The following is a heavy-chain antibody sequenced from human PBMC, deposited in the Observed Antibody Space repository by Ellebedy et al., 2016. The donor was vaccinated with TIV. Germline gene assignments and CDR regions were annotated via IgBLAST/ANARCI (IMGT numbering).Heavy chain of an antibody. Sequence: SCXASGYTFTGYYMHWVRQAPGKGLEWVAVISYDGSNKYYADSVKGRFTISRDNSKNTLYLQMNSLRAEDTAVYYCAKERFESDYYDSSGYYSHYYFDYWGQGTLVTVSS. D-gene: IGHD3-22*01. CDR2: ISYDGSNK. V-gene: IGHV3-30*18. CDR1: GYTFTGYY. J-gene: IGHJ4*02. CDR3: AKERFESDYYDSSGYYSHYYFDY.